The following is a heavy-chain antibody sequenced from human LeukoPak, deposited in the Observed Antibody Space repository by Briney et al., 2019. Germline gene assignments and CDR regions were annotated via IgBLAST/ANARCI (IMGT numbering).Heavy chain of an antibody. D-gene: IGHD1-26*01. CDR1: GYTFTGYY. CDR2: INPNSGGT. J-gene: IGHJ4*02. CDR3: ARGPARGGSFGNSGIDY. Sequence: GASVKVSCKASGYTFTGYYMHWVRQAPGQGLEWMGWINPNSGGTNSAQKFQGRVTMTRDTSISTAYMELSRLRSDDTAVYYCARGPARGGSFGNSGIDYWGQGTLVTVSS. V-gene: IGHV1-2*02.